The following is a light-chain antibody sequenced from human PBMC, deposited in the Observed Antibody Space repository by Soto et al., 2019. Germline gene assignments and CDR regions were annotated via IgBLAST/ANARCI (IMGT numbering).Light chain of an antibody. CDR3: QSYDSRLSGSV. CDR1: SSNIGAGYD. J-gene: IGLJ2*01. V-gene: IGLV1-40*01. Sequence: QLVLTQPPSVSGAPGQRVTISCTGSSSNIGAGYDVHWYQQFPGTAPKVLIYGNNNRPSGVPDRFSGSKSGTSGSLAITGLQAEDEADYYCQSYDSRLSGSVFGGGTKLTVL. CDR2: GNN.